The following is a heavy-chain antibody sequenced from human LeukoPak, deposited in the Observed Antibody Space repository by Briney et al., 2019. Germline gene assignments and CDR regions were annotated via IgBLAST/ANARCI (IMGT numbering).Heavy chain of an antibody. J-gene: IGHJ4*02. CDR3: ARVGRSTWYDFDY. Sequence: GESLKISCKGSGYIFTSYWIGWVRQMPGKGLEWIWIIDPGDSDTTYSPSFQGQVTISADKSISTAYLQWSSLKASDTAMYYCARVGRSTWYDFDYWGQGTLVTVSS. CDR1: GYIFTSYW. D-gene: IGHD6-13*01. CDR2: IDPGDSDT. V-gene: IGHV5-51*01.